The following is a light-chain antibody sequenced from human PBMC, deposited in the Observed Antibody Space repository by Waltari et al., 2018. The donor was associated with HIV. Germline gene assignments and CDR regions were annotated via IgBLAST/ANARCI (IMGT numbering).Light chain of an antibody. V-gene: IGLV2-14*01. CDR1: SSDIGYYDY. CDR3: SSYTRRGTVV. Sequence: QSALTQPASVSGSPGQSIVLPCTGSSSDIGYYDYVSWYQQYPGQAPKALIYEVTSRPSGTSSRFSGSKSATTAFLSSSKLQTDDEADYFCSSYTRRGTVVFGGGTRLTVL. J-gene: IGLJ2*01. CDR2: EVT.